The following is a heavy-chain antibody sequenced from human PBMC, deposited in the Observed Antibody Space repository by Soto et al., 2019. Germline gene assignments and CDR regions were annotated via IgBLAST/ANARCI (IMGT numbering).Heavy chain of an antibody. CDR1: GASIRGGGHY. J-gene: IGHJ4*03. Sequence: SETLSLTCSVSGASIRGGGHYWNLILQFPGKGLEWIGYVYHSGSTHYNPSLRGRLTISIDTSKNQFSLRLISVTAADTALYYCARDTGLAPTVWGYWGHGTQVTVSS. D-gene: IGHD7-27*01. V-gene: IGHV4-31*03. CDR3: ARDTGLAPTVWGY. CDR2: VYHSGST.